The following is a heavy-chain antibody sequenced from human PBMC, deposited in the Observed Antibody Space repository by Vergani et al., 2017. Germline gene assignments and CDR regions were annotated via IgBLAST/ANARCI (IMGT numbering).Heavy chain of an antibody. CDR2: ISPYNGNT. CDR1: GYTFTNYG. D-gene: IGHD3-10*01. J-gene: IGHJ4*02. Sequence: QVQLVQSEAEVKKPGASVKVSCKASGYTFTNYGVSWVRQAPGQGLEWMGWISPYNGNTNYAQNLQGRVTLTTDTSTSTAHMELRSLRSDDTAVYFCARGEFGSGVDYWGQGTLVTVSS. CDR3: ARGEFGSGVDY. V-gene: IGHV1-18*01.